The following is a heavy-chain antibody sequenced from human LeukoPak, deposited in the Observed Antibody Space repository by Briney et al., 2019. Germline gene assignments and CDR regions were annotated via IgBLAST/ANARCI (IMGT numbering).Heavy chain of an antibody. CDR1: GFTFSSYA. CDR3: AKGIQLWSYFDY. J-gene: IGHJ4*02. V-gene: IGHV3-23*01. Sequence: GGSLRLSCAASGFTFSSYAMSWVRQAPGKGLEWVSAISGSGGSTYYADSVKGRFTISRDNSKNTLYLQMSSLRAEDTAVYYCAKGIQLWSYFDYWGQGTLVTVSS. CDR2: ISGSGGST. D-gene: IGHD5-18*01.